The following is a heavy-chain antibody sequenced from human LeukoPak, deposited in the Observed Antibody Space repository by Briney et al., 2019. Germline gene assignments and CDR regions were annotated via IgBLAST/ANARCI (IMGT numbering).Heavy chain of an antibody. CDR3: ARDVWSGNYYYGIDV. V-gene: IGHV4-59*01. J-gene: IGHJ6*02. CDR1: GGSINSYY. Sequence: SETLSFTSSVSGGSINSYYWSWIRQPPGKGLEWWGYIYSSGSTSYNPSLKSRVIMSVATSKNQLSLNLTSVTAADTATYYCARDVWSGNYYYGIDVWGQGTTVTVSS. CDR2: IYSSGST. D-gene: IGHD3-3*01.